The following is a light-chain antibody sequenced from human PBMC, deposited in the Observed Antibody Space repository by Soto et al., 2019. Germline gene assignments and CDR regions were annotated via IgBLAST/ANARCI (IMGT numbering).Light chain of an antibody. J-gene: IGKJ4*01. CDR3: LQNNSYPRT. CDR2: AAS. Sequence: DIQITQSPSSLSASVGARVTITCRASHNIISYLHWYQHKPGKAPKLLIYAASSLQSGVPSRFSGSGFGTDFTLTISSLQPEDFATYYCLQNNSYPRTFGRGTKVDIK. CDR1: HNIISY. V-gene: IGKV1-39*01.